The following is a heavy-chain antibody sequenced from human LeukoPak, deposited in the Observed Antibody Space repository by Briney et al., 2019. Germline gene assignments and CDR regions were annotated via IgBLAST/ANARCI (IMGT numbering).Heavy chain of an antibody. CDR2: IGGSGGST. CDR1: GFTFSSCA. J-gene: IGHJ4*02. Sequence: GGSLRLSCAASGFTFSSCAMNWVRQAPGKGLEWVSAIGGSGGSTYYADSVKGRFTISRDNSKNTLYLQMNSLRAEDTAVYYCARDLYGDHLDYWGQGTLVTVSS. D-gene: IGHD4-17*01. CDR3: ARDLYGDHLDY. V-gene: IGHV3-23*01.